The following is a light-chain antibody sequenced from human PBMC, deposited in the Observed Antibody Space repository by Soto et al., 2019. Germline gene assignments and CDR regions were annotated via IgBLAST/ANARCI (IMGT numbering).Light chain of an antibody. CDR2: GST. J-gene: IGLJ1*01. CDR1: SSNIGAGYD. V-gene: IGLV1-40*01. CDR3: QSYDSSLGGNYV. Sequence: VLSQPPSVSGAPGQRVTISCTGSSSNIGAGYDAHWFQQVPGTAPKLLIYGSTNRPSGVPDRFSGSKSGTSASLAITGLQAEDEADYYCQSYDSSLGGNYVFGTGTKGTVL.